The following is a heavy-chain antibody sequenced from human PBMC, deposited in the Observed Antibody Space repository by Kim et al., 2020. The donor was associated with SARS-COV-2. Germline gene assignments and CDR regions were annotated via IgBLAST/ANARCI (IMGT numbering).Heavy chain of an antibody. Sequence: GGSLRLSCAASGFTFSSYAMSWVRQAPGKGLEWVSVIYSGGSSTYYADSVKGRFTISRDNSKNTLYLQMNSLRAEDTAVYYCAKDSGQQLVHGDYYYYYGMDVWGQGTTVTVSS. D-gene: IGHD6-13*01. V-gene: IGHV3-23*03. CDR3: AKDSGQQLVHGDYYYYYGMDV. CDR1: GFTFSSYA. J-gene: IGHJ6*02. CDR2: IYSGGSST.